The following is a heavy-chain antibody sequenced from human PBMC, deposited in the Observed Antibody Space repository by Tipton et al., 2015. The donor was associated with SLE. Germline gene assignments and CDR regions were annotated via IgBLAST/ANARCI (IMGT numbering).Heavy chain of an antibody. Sequence: QLVQSGAEVKKPGESLKISCKGSGYSFNSYWIGWVRQMPGKGLEWMGIIYPGDSDTRYTPSFQGQVTISVDKSISTAYLQWSSLKASDTAMYYCARKGAVAEVYYYGMDVWGQGTTVTVSS. V-gene: IGHV5-51*01. CDR1: GYSFNSYW. CDR3: ARKGAVAEVYYYGMDV. J-gene: IGHJ6*02. D-gene: IGHD6-19*01. CDR2: IYPGDSDT.